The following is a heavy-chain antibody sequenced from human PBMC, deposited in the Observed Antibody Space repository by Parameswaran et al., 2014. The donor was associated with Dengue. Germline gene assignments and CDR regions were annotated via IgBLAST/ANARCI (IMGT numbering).Heavy chain of an antibody. Sequence: WIRQPPGKGLEWVANIKQDGSEKYYVDSVKGRFTISRDNAKNSLYLQMNSLRAEDTAVYYCAREQLWLPLDYWGQGTLVTVSS. D-gene: IGHD5-18*01. CDR3: AREQLWLPLDY. V-gene: IGHV3-7*01. J-gene: IGHJ4*02. CDR2: IKQDGSEK.